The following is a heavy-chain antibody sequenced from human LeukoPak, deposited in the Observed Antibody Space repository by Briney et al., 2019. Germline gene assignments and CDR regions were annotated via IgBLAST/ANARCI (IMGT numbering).Heavy chain of an antibody. CDR2: ISGSTTYI. Sequence: PGGSLRLSCAASGFTFSTYSMNWVRQAPGKGLEWVSSISGSTTYIYYADSVQGRFTISRANAKNSLSLQMNTLRIEDTAVYYCAKDRCSNGIGCLYYYMDVWGKGTPVTISS. CDR3: AKDRCSNGIGCLYYYMDV. D-gene: IGHD2-8*01. CDR1: GFTFSTYS. V-gene: IGHV3-21*01. J-gene: IGHJ6*03.